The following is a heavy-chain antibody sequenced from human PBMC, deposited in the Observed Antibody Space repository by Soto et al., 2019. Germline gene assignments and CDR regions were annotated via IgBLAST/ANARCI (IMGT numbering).Heavy chain of an antibody. CDR2: ISGSGGST. CDR3: AKANYGDYSCVDY. D-gene: IGHD4-17*01. CDR1: GFTFSSYA. Sequence: VQLVESGGGLVQPGGSLRLSCAASGFTFSSYAMSWVRQAPGKGLEWVSTISGSGGSTYYAAPVKGRFTISRDNSKNTLYLQMNSLRVEDTAVYYCAKANYGDYSCVDYWGQGTLVTVAS. J-gene: IGHJ4*02. V-gene: IGHV3-23*04.